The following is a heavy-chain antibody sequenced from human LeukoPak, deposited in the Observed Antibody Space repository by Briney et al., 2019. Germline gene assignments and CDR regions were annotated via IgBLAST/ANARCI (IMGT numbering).Heavy chain of an antibody. V-gene: IGHV1-46*01. CDR2: IKPSGGTT. J-gene: IGHJ4*02. Sequence: ASVKVSCKVSGYTLTELSMHWVRQAPGQGLEWMGIIKPSGGTTTYAQSFQGRVTMTRDTPTSTVYMELTSLTSEDTAVYYCASGSQYDTSGYCFDYWGQGTLVTVSS. CDR1: GYTLTELS. D-gene: IGHD3-22*01. CDR3: ASGSQYDTSGYCFDY.